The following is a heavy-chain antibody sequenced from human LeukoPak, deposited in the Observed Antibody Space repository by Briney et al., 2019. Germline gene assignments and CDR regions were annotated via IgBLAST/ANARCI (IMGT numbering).Heavy chain of an antibody. CDR1: GYTFTSYG. D-gene: IGHD3-22*01. V-gene: IGHV1-18*01. CDR2: ISAYNGNT. J-gene: IGHJ5*02. Sequence: GASVKVSCKASGYTFTSYGISWVRQAPGQGLEWMGWISAYNGNTNYAQKLQGRVTMTTDTSTSTAYMELRSLRSDDTAVYYCARESGYYDSSGYYYNYNWFDPWGQGTLVTVSS. CDR3: ARESGYYDSSGYYYNYNWFDP.